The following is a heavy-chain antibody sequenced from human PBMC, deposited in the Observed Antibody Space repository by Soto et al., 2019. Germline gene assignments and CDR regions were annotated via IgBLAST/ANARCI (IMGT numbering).Heavy chain of an antibody. CDR2: IGTAGDT. D-gene: IGHD6-25*01. CDR1: GFTFSSYD. Sequence: EVQLVESGGGLVQPGGSLRLSCAASGFTFSSYDMHWVRQATGKGLEWVSAIGTAGDTYYPGSVKGRFTISRENAKNSLYLQMNSLRAGDTAVYYCARLAALSDGMDVWGQGTTVTVSS. CDR3: ARLAALSDGMDV. J-gene: IGHJ6*02. V-gene: IGHV3-13*01.